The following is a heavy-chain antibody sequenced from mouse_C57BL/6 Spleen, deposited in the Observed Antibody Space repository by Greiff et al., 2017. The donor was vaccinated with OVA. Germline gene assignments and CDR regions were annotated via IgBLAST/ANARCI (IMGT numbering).Heavy chain of an antibody. D-gene: IGHD1-1*01. CDR1: GYTFTDYY. Sequence: EVQLQQSGPVLVKPGASVKMSCKASGYTFTDYYMNWVKQSHGKSLEWIGVINPYNGGTSYNQKFKGKATLTVDKSSSTAYMELNSLTSEDSAVYYCARSITTVVDTYYFDYWGQGTTLTVSS. J-gene: IGHJ2*01. V-gene: IGHV1-19*01. CDR3: ARSITTVVDTYYFDY. CDR2: INPYNGGT.